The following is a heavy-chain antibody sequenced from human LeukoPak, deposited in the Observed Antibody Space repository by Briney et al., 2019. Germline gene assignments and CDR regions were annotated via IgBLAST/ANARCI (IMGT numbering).Heavy chain of an antibody. D-gene: IGHD4-17*01. V-gene: IGHV5-51*01. CDR2: IYPGDSDT. J-gene: IGHJ5*02. Sequence: GESLKISCKGSGYSFTSCWIGWVRQMPGKGLEWMGIIYPGDSDTRYSPSFQGQVTISADKSISTAYLQWSSLKASDTAMYYCARRSYGDYVWGPNWFDPWGQGTLVTVSS. CDR3: ARRSYGDYVWGPNWFDP. CDR1: GYSFTSCW.